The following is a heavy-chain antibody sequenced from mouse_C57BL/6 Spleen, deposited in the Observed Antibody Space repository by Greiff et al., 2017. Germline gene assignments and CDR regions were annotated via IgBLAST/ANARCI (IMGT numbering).Heavy chain of an antibody. J-gene: IGHJ2*01. Sequence: EVKVVESGGGLVKPGGSLKLSCAASGFTFSSYAMSWVRQTPEKRLEWVATISAGGSYTDYPDNVKGRFTISRDNAKNNLYLQMSHLKSEDTARYYCARDRYYGSSYPYFDDWGQGTTLTVSS. CDR1: GFTFSSYA. CDR2: ISAGGSYT. D-gene: IGHD1-1*01. V-gene: IGHV5-4*01. CDR3: ARDRYYGSSYPYFDD.